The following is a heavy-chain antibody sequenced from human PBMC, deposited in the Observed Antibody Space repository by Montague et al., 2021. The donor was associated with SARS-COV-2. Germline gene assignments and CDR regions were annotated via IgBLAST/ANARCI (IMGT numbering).Heavy chain of an antibody. D-gene: IGHD6-6*01. V-gene: IGHV4-61*01. CDR3: ARSRANVPSRPGFDY. CDR2: MYYTGHT. J-gene: IGHJ4*02. CDR1: GASVASGNFY. Sequence: SETLSLTCTVSGASVASGNFYWSWIRQPPGKGLEWVGYMYYTGHTNYXXXLESRVTMPVDPSKNQLSLTLTSVTAADTAVYYCARSRANVPSRPGFDYWGQGALVTVSS.